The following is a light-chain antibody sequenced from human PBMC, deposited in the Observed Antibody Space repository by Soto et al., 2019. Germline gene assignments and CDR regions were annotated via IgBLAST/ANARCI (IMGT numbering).Light chain of an antibody. Sequence: QSVLTQPASVSGSPGQSITISCTGTSSDVGGYNFVSWYQHHPGKAPKLIIYDVTNRPSGISNRFSGSKSGNTASLTISGLQAEDEADCYCTSYTSSITYVFGPGSKVTVL. V-gene: IGLV2-14*03. CDR2: DVT. CDR1: SSDVGGYNF. CDR3: TSYTSSITYV. J-gene: IGLJ1*01.